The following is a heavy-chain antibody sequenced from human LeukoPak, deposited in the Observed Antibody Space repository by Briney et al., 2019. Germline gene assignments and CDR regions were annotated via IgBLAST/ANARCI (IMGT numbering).Heavy chain of an antibody. Sequence: GASVKVSCKASGYTFTSYAMHWVRQAPGQRLEWMGWINAGNGNTKYSQKFQGRVTITRDTSASTAYMELSSLRPEDTAVYYCASGISRRLGYQLLPSDAFDIWGQGTMVTVSS. CDR1: GYTFTSYA. CDR2: INAGNGNT. CDR3: ASGISRRLGYQLLPSDAFDI. V-gene: IGHV1-3*01. D-gene: IGHD2-2*01. J-gene: IGHJ3*02.